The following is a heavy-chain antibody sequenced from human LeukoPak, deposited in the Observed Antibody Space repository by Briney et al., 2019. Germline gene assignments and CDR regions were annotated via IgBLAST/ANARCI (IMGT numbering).Heavy chain of an antibody. CDR1: GFRFTDYW. Sequence: GESLKISCKGSGFRFTDYWIAWVRQMPGKGLEWMGIIYPGDSDTRYSPSFQGQVTISADRSITTAYLQWSSLKASDTAIYYCARHVGGPNWFDPWGQGTLVTVSP. D-gene: IGHD3-16*01. CDR3: ARHVGGPNWFDP. CDR2: IYPGDSDT. J-gene: IGHJ5*02. V-gene: IGHV5-51*01.